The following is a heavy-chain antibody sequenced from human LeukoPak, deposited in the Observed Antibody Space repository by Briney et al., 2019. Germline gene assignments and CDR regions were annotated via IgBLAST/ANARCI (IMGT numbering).Heavy chain of an antibody. CDR2: MSPNSDYT. Sequence: ASVKVSCKASGYTFTSYDINWVRQATGQGLEWMGWMSPNSDYTGYAQKFQGRVTMTRNTSISTAYMELSSPRSDDTAMYFCARGVAAGYDYWGQGTLVTVSS. D-gene: IGHD6-13*01. J-gene: IGHJ4*02. CDR3: ARGVAAGYDY. CDR1: GYTFTSYD. V-gene: IGHV1-8*01.